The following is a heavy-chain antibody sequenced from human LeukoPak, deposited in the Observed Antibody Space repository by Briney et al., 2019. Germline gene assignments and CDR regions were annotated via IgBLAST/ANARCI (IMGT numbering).Heavy chain of an antibody. CDR2: IYYSGST. CDR3: ARGAIVVVITSYYFDY. D-gene: IGHD3-22*01. V-gene: IGHV4-39*07. CDR1: GVSISSSSYY. J-gene: IGHJ4*02. Sequence: SETLSLTCTVSGVSISSSSYYWGWIRQPPGKGLEWIGSIYYSGSTYYNPSLKSRVTISVDTSKNQFSLKLSSVTAADTAVYYCARGAIVVVITSYYFDYWGQGTLVTVSS.